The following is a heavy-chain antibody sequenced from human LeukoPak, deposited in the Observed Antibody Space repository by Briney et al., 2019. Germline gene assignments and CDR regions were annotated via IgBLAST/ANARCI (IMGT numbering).Heavy chain of an antibody. D-gene: IGHD3/OR15-3a*01. V-gene: IGHV3-23*01. Sequence: GGSLRLSCAASGFTFSSYEMNWVRQAPGKGLEWVSAISGSGGGTYYADSVKGRFTISRDNSKNTLYLQMNSLRVEDTAVYYCAKDLDWGSEYCGQGTLVTVSS. CDR3: AKDLDWGSEY. J-gene: IGHJ4*02. CDR1: GFTFSSYE. CDR2: ISGSGGGT.